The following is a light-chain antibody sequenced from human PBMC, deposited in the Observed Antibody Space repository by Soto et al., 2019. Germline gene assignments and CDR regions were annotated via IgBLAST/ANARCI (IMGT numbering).Light chain of an antibody. CDR2: DAD. CDR1: HDIKNY. Sequence: DIQLTQSPPSLSASEGDRVTITCQASHDIKNYLNWYQQKPGKAPKLLIYDADNLQTGVPSRFSGSGAGTEFTFTIGSLQREDVATYFCQQFDVLPPYTFGQGTKVEIK. J-gene: IGKJ2*01. V-gene: IGKV1-33*01. CDR3: QQFDVLPPYT.